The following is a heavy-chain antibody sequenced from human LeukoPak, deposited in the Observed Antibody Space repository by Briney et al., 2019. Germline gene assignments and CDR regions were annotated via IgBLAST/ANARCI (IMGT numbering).Heavy chain of an antibody. J-gene: IGHJ4*02. Sequence: PSETLSLTCTVSGDSISTTSYYWGWIRQPTGKGLEWIGSIYYSGSTYYSPSLKSRVALSVDTSRNQFSLKLTSVTAADTAVYYCARDGYSGNDGLWGQGSLVTVSS. CDR2: IYYSGST. CDR1: GDSISTTSYY. CDR3: ARDGYSGNDGL. D-gene: IGHD5-12*01. V-gene: IGHV4-39*07.